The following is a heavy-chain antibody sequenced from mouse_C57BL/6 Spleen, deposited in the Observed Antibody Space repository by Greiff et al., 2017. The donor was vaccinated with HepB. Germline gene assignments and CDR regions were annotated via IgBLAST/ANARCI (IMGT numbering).Heavy chain of an antibody. CDR3: ARSLYYFDY. CDR2: IRNKANGYTT. Sequence: EVKLMESGGGLVQPGGSLSLSCAASGFTFTDYYMSWVRQPPGKALEWLGFIRNKANGYTTEYSASVKARFTISRDNSQSILYLQMNALRAEHSATYYCARSLYYFDYWGQGTTLTVSS. D-gene: IGHD6-1*01. CDR1: GFTFTDYY. J-gene: IGHJ2*01. V-gene: IGHV7-3*01.